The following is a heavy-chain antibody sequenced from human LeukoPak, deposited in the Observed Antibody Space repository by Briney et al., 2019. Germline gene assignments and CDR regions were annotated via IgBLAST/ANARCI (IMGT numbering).Heavy chain of an antibody. CDR2: IYGNDQK. Sequence: SGPTLGNPTQTLTLTCTFSGFSLSTRGESVGWIRQPPGKALEWLAHIYGNDQKYYSTSLRSRLTITKDASKNQVILTMTNVDPVDTATYYCGRLLATAYYYDYWGQGTLVTVSS. D-gene: IGHD5-18*01. V-gene: IGHV2-5*01. CDR3: GRLLATAYYYDY. J-gene: IGHJ4*02. CDR1: GFSLSTRGES.